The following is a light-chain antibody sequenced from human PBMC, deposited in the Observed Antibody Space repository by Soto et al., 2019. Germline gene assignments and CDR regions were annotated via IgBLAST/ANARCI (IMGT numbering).Light chain of an antibody. Sequence: QPVLTQSPSASASLGASVKLTCTLTSGHSSYAIAGHQQQPEKGPRYLMKLNSDGSHSTGDGIPDRFSGSCSGAERYLTISSLQSEDEADYYCQTWGTGIQVFGGGTKLTVL. J-gene: IGLJ2*01. CDR2: LNSDGSH. V-gene: IGLV4-69*01. CDR3: QTWGTGIQV. CDR1: SGHSSYA.